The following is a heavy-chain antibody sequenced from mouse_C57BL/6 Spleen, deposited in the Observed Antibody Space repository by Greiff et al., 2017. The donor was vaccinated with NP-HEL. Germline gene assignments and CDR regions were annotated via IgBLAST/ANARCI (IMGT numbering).Heavy chain of an antibody. D-gene: IGHD4-1*02. CDR2: ISDGGSYT. CDR1: GFTFSSYA. CDR3: ARATGTLAWFAY. Sequence: EVQLVESGGGLVKPGGSLKLSCAASGFTFSSYAMSWVRQTPEKRLEWVATISDGGSYTYYPDNVKGRFTISRDNAKNNLYLQMSHLKSEDTAMYYCARATGTLAWFAYWGQGTLVTVSA. J-gene: IGHJ3*01. V-gene: IGHV5-4*01.